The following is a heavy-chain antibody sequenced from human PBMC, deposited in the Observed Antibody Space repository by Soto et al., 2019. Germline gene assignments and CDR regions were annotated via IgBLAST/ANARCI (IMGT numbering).Heavy chain of an antibody. D-gene: IGHD2-21*01. J-gene: IGHJ4*02. CDR3: ARGVMATSPHLDF. V-gene: IGHV3-30-3*01. Sequence: QVQVVESGGGVVQPGKSLRLSCAASGFTFSHYAFHWVRQAPGKGLEWVAFISYDGNSKYYADSVKGRFTISRDNSKNTLYIQMNSLRGEDAAVYSCARGVMATSPHLDFWGQGTLVTVSS. CDR2: ISYDGNSK. CDR1: GFTFSHYA.